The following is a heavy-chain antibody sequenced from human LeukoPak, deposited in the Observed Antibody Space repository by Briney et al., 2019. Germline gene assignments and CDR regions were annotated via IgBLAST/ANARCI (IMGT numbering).Heavy chain of an antibody. D-gene: IGHD3-22*01. CDR2: IYSGGST. CDR3: AKDGLNYDSSGYYSQGYY. CDR1: GFTVSSNY. J-gene: IGHJ4*02. Sequence: GGSLRLSCAAFGFTVSSNYMSWVRQAPGKGLEWVSVIYSGGSTYYADSVKGRFTISRDNSKNTLYLQMNSLRAEGTAVYYCAKDGLNYDSSGYYSQGYYWGQGTLVTVSS. V-gene: IGHV3-53*01.